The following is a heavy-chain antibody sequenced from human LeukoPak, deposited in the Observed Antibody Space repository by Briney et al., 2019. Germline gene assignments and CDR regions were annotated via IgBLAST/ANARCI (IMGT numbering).Heavy chain of an antibody. CDR3: TRIRSGRSWYWTFDY. D-gene: IGHD6-13*01. V-gene: IGHV1-18*01. J-gene: IGHJ4*02. CDR1: GYTFTSYG. Sequence: VPSVKLSCKASGYTFTSYGISWVRQAPGQGLEWMGWISAYNGKTNYAQKLQGRVTMTTYTSTSTAYMELRSLRSDDTAVYYCTRIRSGRSWYWTFDYWGQGTLVTVSS. CDR2: ISAYNGKT.